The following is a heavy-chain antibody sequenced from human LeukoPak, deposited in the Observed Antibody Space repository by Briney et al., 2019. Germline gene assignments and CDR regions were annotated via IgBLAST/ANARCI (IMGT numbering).Heavy chain of an antibody. V-gene: IGHV3-33*08. CDR1: GFTFRTYA. D-gene: IGHD3-10*01. J-gene: IGHJ5*02. Sequence: GGSLRLSCSASGFTFRTYAMHWVRQAPGKGLEWVAVIWYDGSKKYYADSVKGRFTISRDNSKNTLYLEMNSLRAEDTAVYYCARSLERYYSGSGSYYMNNWFDPWGQGTLVTVSS. CDR2: IWYDGSKK. CDR3: ARSLERYYSGSGSYYMNNWFDP.